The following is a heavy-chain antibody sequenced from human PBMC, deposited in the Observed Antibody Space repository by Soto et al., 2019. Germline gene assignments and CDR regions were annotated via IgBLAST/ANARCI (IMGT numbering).Heavy chain of an antibody. CDR2: INPSGGST. CDR3: ARLSSGSWGLYYYYYGMDV. CDR1: GYTFTSYY. J-gene: IGHJ6*02. Sequence: ASVKVSCKASGYTFTSYYMHWVQQAHGQGLEWMGIINPSGGSTSYAQKFQGRVTMTRDTSTSTVYMELSSVTAADTAVYYCARLSSGSWGLYYYYYGMDVWGQGTTVTVSS. V-gene: IGHV1-46*01. D-gene: IGHD1-26*01.